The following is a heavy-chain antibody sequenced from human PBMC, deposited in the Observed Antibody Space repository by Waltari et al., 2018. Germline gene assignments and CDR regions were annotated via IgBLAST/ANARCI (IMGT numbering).Heavy chain of an antibody. V-gene: IGHV1-24*01. D-gene: IGHD2-15*01. CDR3: TRDRVGYCSGGTCYSRWFDP. CDR2: FDPEYGEA. CDR1: GYSLTESA. J-gene: IGHJ5*02. Sequence: QVQLVQSGAEVKKPGASVKVSCRVSGYSLTESALHWVRQAPGKGLEGLGVFDPEYGEAVYEQEFQGRVTMTEDTSKDTAYIELSSLTYEDTAVYYCTRDRVGYCSGGTCYSRWFDPWGQGTLVTVSS.